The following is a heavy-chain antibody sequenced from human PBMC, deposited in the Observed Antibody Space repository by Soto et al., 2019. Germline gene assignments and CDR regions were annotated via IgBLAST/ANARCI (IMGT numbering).Heavy chain of an antibody. CDR1: GFTVSSNY. V-gene: IGHV3-53*04. Sequence: PGGSLRLSCAASGFTVSSNYMSWVRQAPGKGLEWVSVIYSGGSTYYADSVKGRFTISRHNSKNTLYLQMNSLRAEDTAVYYCARAPDTGYCSSTSCIYSFYGMDVWGQGTTVTVSS. D-gene: IGHD2-2*01. CDR3: ARAPDTGYCSSTSCIYSFYGMDV. J-gene: IGHJ6*02. CDR2: IYSGGST.